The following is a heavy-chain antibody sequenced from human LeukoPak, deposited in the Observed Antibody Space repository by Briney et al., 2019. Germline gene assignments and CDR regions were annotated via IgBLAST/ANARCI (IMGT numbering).Heavy chain of an antibody. J-gene: IGHJ4*02. D-gene: IGHD2-21*02. CDR1: GYSFTTYW. CDR2: IYPGDSDT. Sequence: GESLKISSKGSGYSFTTYWIGWVRPVPGNGLEWMGIIYPGDSDTRYSPSFQGQVTISADTSISTAYLQWSSLKASDTAMYYCARRMAYCGGDCYLFDYWGQGTLVTVSS. V-gene: IGHV5-51*01. CDR3: ARRMAYCGGDCYLFDY.